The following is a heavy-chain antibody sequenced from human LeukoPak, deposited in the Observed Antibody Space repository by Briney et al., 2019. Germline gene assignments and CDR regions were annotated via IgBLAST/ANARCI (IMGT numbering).Heavy chain of an antibody. CDR3: ATGIAVAGTDVDC. Sequence: PGGSLRLSCAASGFTASNFAVSWVRQAPGKGLEWVSAISGSGGSTYYADSVKGRFTISRDNSKNTLYLQMNSLRAEDTAIYYCATGIAVAGTDVDCWGQGTLVTVSS. J-gene: IGHJ4*02. D-gene: IGHD6-19*01. V-gene: IGHV3-23*01. CDR1: GFTASNFA. CDR2: ISGSGGST.